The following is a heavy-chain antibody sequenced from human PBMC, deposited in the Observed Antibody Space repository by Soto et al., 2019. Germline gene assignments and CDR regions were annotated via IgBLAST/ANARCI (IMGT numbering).Heavy chain of an antibody. V-gene: IGHV4-31*02. Sequence: WTWIRQHPERGLEWIGNIYFRGNTYYSPSLESRLTISVATSKNQFSLKLTSVTAADTAVYYCAREGGSYDSGGYLISGAFEIWGQGTMVTVSS. CDR2: IYFRGNT. CDR3: AREGGSYDSGGYLISGAFEI. D-gene: IGHD3-22*01. J-gene: IGHJ3*02.